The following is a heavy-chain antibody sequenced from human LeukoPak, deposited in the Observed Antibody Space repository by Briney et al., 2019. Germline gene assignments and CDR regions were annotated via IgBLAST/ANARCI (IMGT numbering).Heavy chain of an antibody. J-gene: IGHJ5*02. D-gene: IGHD3-10*01. CDR3: ARRPFRMVRGANWFDT. CDR2: IKQDGSEK. Sequence: GGSLRLSCAASGFTFSSYWMSWVRRAPGKGLGWVANIKQDGSEKYYVDSVKGRFTISRDNAKNSLYLQMNSLRAEDTAVYYCARRPFRMVRGANWFDTWGQGTLVTVSS. CDR1: GFTFSSYW. V-gene: IGHV3-7*01.